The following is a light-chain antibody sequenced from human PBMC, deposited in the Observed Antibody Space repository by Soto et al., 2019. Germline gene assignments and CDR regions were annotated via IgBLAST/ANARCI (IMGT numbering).Light chain of an antibody. J-gene: IGLJ1*01. CDR1: SSNIGAGYA. CDR3: RSYAISLSGYV. CDR2: FNH. Sequence: QSVLTQPPSVSGAPGQSVTISCTGSSSNIGAGYAVHWYQQLPGAVPRLVIYFNHNRPSGVPDRISGAKSGTSASLAIAGLQAEDEADYYCRSYAISLSGYVFGTGTKVTVL. V-gene: IGLV1-40*01.